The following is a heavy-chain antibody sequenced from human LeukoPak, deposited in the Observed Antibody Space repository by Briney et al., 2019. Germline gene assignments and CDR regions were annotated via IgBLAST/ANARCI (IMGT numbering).Heavy chain of an antibody. V-gene: IGHV1-18*01. CDR1: GYTFISYA. CDR3: ARGALRYGDPSFDY. Sequence: ASVKVSCKASGYTFISYAITWVRQAPGQGLEWMGWISVYNGNANYAQKVQGRVTMTTDTSTSTAYTELRSLRSDDTAVYYCARGALRYGDPSFDYWGQGTLVTVSS. CDR2: ISVYNGNA. J-gene: IGHJ4*02. D-gene: IGHD4-17*01.